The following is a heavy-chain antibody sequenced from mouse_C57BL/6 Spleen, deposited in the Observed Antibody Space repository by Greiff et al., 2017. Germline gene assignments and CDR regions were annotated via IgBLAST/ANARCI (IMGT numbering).Heavy chain of an antibody. CDR2: IRLKSDNYAT. CDR1: GFTFSNYW. J-gene: IGHJ4*01. CDR3: TFYYYGYYAMDY. V-gene: IGHV6-3*01. D-gene: IGHD1-1*01. Sequence: EVQRVESGGGLVQPGGSMKLSCVASGFTFSNYWMNWVRQSPEKGLEWVAQIRLKSDNYATHYAESVKGRFTISRDDSKSSVYLQMNNLRAEDTGIYYCTFYYYGYYAMDYWGQGTSVTVSS.